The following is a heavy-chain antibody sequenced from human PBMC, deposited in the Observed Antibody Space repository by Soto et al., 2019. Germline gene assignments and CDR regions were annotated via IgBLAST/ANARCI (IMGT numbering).Heavy chain of an antibody. J-gene: IGHJ4*02. CDR2: IYPRDSDT. CDR1: GYTFNTYW. CDR3: ASHSYCGCDCYTIDY. V-gene: IGHV5-51*01. D-gene: IGHD2-21*02. Sequence: EVQVVQSGAEVKKPGESLKISCKGSGYTFNTYWIGWVRQMPGKGLEWMGIIYPRDSDTRYSPSFQGQVTISADKSVSTGYLQWSTLMASDTAMYYCASHSYCGCDCYTIDYWGQGTLVTVSS.